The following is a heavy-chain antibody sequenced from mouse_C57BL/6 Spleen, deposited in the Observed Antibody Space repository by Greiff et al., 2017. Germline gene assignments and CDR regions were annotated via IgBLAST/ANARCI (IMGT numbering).Heavy chain of an antibody. Sequence: EVQLQESGGGLVQPGGSMKLSCAASGFTFSDAWMDWVRQSPEKGLEWVAEIRNKANNHATYYAESVKGRFTISRDDSKSSVYLQMNSLRAEDTGIYYCTGRLRGYYYAMDYWGQGTSVTVSS. CDR3: TGRLRGYYYAMDY. CDR1: GFTFSDAW. V-gene: IGHV6-6*01. CDR2: IRNKANNHAT. J-gene: IGHJ4*01. D-gene: IGHD2-4*01.